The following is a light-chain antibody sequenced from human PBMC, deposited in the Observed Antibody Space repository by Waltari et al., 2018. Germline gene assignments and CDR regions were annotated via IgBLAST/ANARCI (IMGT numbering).Light chain of an antibody. CDR2: GAS. Sequence: IVLTQSPGTLSLSPGERATLSCRASQSVSSSYLAWYQQKPGQAPRLLIYGASSRATGIPGRFSGSGSGTDFTLTISRLEPEDFAVYYCQQYGSSPFTFGPGTKVDIK. CDR1: QSVSSSY. J-gene: IGKJ3*01. V-gene: IGKV3-20*01. CDR3: QQYGSSPFT.